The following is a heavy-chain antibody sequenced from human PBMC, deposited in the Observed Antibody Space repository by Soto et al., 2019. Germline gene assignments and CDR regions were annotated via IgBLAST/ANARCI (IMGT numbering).Heavy chain of an antibody. J-gene: IGHJ6*03. Sequence: SETLSLTCVVSGGSLSDYFWSWIRQPPGMALEWIGEINHLGSINYNPSLKSRVTMSVDTSKNQFSLTLNSVTAADTATYYCARGVISHWAHFYYMDVWDRGTTVTVSS. V-gene: IGHV4-34*01. CDR3: ARGVISHWAHFYYMDV. D-gene: IGHD2-21*01. CDR1: GGSLSDYF. CDR2: INHLGSI.